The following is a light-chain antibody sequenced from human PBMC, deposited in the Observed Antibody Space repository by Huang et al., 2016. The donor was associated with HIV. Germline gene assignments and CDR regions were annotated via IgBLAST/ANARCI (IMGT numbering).Light chain of an antibody. Sequence: DIQMTQSPSSLSASVGDRVTITCRASQSISTYLNWYQQKPGKAAKLLIYAASTLQSGVPSRFSGSGSGTDFTLTISSLQPEDVATYYCQQTYSTLTFGPGTKVDI. J-gene: IGKJ3*01. CDR3: QQTYSTLT. CDR2: AAS. V-gene: IGKV1-39*01. CDR1: QSISTY.